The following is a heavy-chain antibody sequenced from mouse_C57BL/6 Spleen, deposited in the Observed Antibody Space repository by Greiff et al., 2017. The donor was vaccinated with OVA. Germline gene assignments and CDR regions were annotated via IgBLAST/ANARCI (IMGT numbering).Heavy chain of an antibody. Sequence: VQLQQSGPELVKPGASVKISCKASGYTFTDYYMNWVKQSHGKSLEWIGDINPNNGGTSYNQKFKGKATLTVDKSSSTAYMELRSLTSEDSAVYYCARSGITTEYWGQGTTLTVSS. V-gene: IGHV1-26*01. D-gene: IGHD1-1*01. J-gene: IGHJ2*01. CDR3: ARSGITTEY. CDR1: GYTFTDYY. CDR2: INPNNGGT.